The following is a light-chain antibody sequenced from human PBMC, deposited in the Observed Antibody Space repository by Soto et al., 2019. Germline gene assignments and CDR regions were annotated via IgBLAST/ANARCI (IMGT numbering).Light chain of an antibody. J-gene: IGLJ2*01. CDR3: SSYTTSSTLE. V-gene: IGLV2-14*01. Sequence: QSALTQPASVSGSPGQSITISCTGTSSDIGAYNYVSWYQQHPGKTPKLMIYGVTNRPSGVSNRFSGSKSGSTASLTISGXQAEDEXXYYCSSYTTSSTLEFGGGTKLTVL. CDR2: GVT. CDR1: SSDIGAYNY.